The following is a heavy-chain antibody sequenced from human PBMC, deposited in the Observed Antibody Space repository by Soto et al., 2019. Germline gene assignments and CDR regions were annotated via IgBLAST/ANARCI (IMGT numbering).Heavy chain of an antibody. CDR3: AKALYGSYYYYGMDV. Sequence: PGGSLRLSCAASGFTFSSYAMSWVRQAPGKGLEWVSAISGSGASTYYADSVTGRFTISRDNSKNTLYLQMNSLRAEDTAVYYCAKALYGSYYYYGMDVWGQGTTVTVAS. CDR1: GFTFSSYA. J-gene: IGHJ6*02. D-gene: IGHD3-10*01. CDR2: ISGSGAST. V-gene: IGHV3-23*01.